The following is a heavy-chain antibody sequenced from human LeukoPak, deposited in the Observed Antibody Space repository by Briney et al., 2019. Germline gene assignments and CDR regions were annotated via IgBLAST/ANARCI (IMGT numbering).Heavy chain of an antibody. CDR1: GGTFSSYA. CDR3: ASKNNYYDSSGYYPRFDY. CDR2: IIPILGIA. Sequence: ASVKVSCKASGGTFSSYAISWVRQAPGQGLEWMGRIIPILGIANYAQKFQGRVTITADKSTSTAYMELSSLRSEDTAVYYCASKNNYYDSSGYYPRFDYWGQGTLVTVSS. V-gene: IGHV1-69*04. J-gene: IGHJ4*02. D-gene: IGHD3-22*01.